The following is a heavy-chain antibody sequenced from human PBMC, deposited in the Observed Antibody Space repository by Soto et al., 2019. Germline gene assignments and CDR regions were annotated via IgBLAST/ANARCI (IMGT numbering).Heavy chain of an antibody. J-gene: IGHJ4*02. CDR3: VDPRSTVHILPC. CDR2: ISSNGDST. CDR1: GFTFSMFS. V-gene: IGHV3-64D*06. Sequence: GGSLRLSCSASGFTFSMFSMHWLRQAPGKGLEYVSGISSNGDSTYYVDSVKGRFTISRDNAKNTLYLQMSSLRAVDTAVYYCVDPRSTVHILPCWGREPLLPS. D-gene: IGHD4-17*01.